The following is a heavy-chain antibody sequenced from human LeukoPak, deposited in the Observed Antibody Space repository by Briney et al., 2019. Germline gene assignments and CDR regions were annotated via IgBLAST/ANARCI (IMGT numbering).Heavy chain of an antibody. CDR2: ISGSGGST. CDR3: AKEPPGSLAYCGGGCYLGYFDY. CDR1: GFTFSSYA. J-gene: IGHJ4*02. V-gene: IGHV3-23*01. Sequence: PGGSLRLSCAASGFTFSSYAMSWVRQAPGKGLEWVSAISGSGGSTYYADSVKGRFTISRDNSKNTLYLQMNSLRAEDTAVYYCAKEPPGSLAYCGGGCYLGYFDYWGQGTLVTVSS. D-gene: IGHD2-21*02.